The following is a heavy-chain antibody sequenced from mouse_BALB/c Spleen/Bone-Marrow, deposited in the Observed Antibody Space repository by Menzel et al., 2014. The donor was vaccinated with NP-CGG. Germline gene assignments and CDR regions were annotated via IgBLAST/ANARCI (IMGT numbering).Heavy chain of an antibody. J-gene: IGHJ4*01. V-gene: IGHV1-69*02. CDR2: IYPSDTYT. Sequence: QVQLKESGAELVRPGASVNLSCKASGYTFXNYWINWLKQRPGQGLGWIGNIYPSDTYTNYNPKFKDKATLTVDKSSTTAYMQLNSPTSEDSAVYYCTRYLYGNMDYWGQGTSVTVSS. CDR1: GYTFXNYW. D-gene: IGHD2-10*02. CDR3: TRYLYGNMDY.